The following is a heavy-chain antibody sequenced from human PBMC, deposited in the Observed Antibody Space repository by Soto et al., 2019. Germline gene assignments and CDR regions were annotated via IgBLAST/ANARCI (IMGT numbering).Heavy chain of an antibody. D-gene: IGHD2-15*01. CDR3: GRLGREVVAATPGIYYYYYYMDV. CDR2: ISAYNGNT. CDR1: GYTFTSYG. J-gene: IGHJ6*03. V-gene: IGHV1-18*01. Sequence: ASVKVSCKASGYTFTSYGISWVRQAPGQGLEWMGWISAYNGNTNYAQKLQGRVNMTTDTSTSTAYIELRSLRSDDTAEYYSGRLGREVVAATPGIYYYYYYMDVWGKGTTVTVSS.